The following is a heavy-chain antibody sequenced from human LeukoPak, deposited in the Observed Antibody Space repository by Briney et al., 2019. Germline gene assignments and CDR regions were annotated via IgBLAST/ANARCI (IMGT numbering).Heavy chain of an antibody. CDR3: ARVIAAAGDY. CDR1: GFTFSSYE. D-gene: IGHD6-13*01. Sequence: GGSLRLSCAASGFTFSSYEMNWVRQAPGKGLEWVSYISSSGSTIYYADSVKGRFAISRDNAKNSLYLQMNSLRAEDTAVYYCARVIAAAGDYWGQGTLVTVSS. V-gene: IGHV3-48*03. J-gene: IGHJ4*02. CDR2: ISSSGSTI.